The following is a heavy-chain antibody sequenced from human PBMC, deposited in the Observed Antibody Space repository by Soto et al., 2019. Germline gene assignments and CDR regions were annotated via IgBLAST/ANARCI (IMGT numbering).Heavy chain of an antibody. CDR2: ISGRGDKT. Sequence: GSLGVSGAASRYALSNSGVAGVRHAPGNRLELVSGISGRGDKTNYADSVQGRFTIARDNSKNTLYVKMNRLRADETPVDYCAKDQKAMVRGLGLDQYYYAMGVWGQGTTVTASS. CDR3: AKDQKAMVRGLGLDQYYYAMGV. D-gene: IGHD3-10*01. J-gene: IGHJ6*02. CDR1: RYALSNSG. V-gene: IGHV3-23*01.